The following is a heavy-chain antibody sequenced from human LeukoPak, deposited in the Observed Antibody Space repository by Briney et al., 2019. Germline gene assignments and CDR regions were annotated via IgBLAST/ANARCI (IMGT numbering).Heavy chain of an antibody. Sequence: PSETLSLTCTVSGGSITNNNYYWDWIRQPPGKGLEWIGDLYYSGSTHYNPSLKSRVTLSVDTSKNQFSLKLNSVTAADTAVYYCARRSYSSSYYYGMDVWGQGTTVTVSS. J-gene: IGHJ6*02. CDR2: LYYSGST. V-gene: IGHV4-39*01. CDR1: GGSITNNNYY. CDR3: ARRSYSSSYYYGMDV. D-gene: IGHD6-6*01.